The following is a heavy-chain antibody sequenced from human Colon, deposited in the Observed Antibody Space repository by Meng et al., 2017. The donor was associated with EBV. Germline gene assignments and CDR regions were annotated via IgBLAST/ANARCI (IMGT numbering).Heavy chain of an antibody. CDR1: GGSISSGGYS. CDR3: ARGAYFDY. CDR2: IYYSGSA. V-gene: IGHV4-30-2*01. Sequence: QLQLQESGSGLVKPSXXLSPTCAVSGGSISSGGYSWHWIRQPPGKGLQWIGYIYYSGSAFYNPSLKSRVTLSVDRSKNQFSLNLSSVTAADTAAYYCARGAYFDYWGQGTLVTVSS. J-gene: IGHJ4*02.